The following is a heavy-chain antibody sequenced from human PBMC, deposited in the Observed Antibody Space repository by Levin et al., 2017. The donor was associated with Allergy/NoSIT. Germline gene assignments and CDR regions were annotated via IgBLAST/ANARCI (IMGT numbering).Heavy chain of an antibody. Sequence: PGGSLRLSCAASGFTFSSYAMSWVRQAPGKGLEWVSAISGSGGSTYYADSVKGRFTISRDNSKNTLYLQMNSLRAEDTAVYYCAKPRITSFGVVIEPPDYWGQGTLVTVSS. V-gene: IGHV3-23*01. D-gene: IGHD3-3*01. CDR2: ISGSGGST. J-gene: IGHJ4*02. CDR3: AKPRITSFGVVIEPPDY. CDR1: GFTFSSYA.